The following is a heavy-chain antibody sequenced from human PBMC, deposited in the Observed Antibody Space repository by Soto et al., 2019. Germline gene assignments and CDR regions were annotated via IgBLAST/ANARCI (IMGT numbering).Heavy chain of an antibody. CDR3: AKDIVVVPAAMQYYYYYYMDV. CDR2: ISGSGGST. Sequence: PGGSLRLSCAASGFTFSSYAMSWVRQAPGKGLEWVSAISGSGGSTYYADSVKGRFTISRDNSKNTLYLQMNSLRAEDTAVYYCAKDIVVVPAAMQYYYYYYMDVWGKGTTVTVSS. CDR1: GFTFSSYA. J-gene: IGHJ6*03. D-gene: IGHD2-2*01. V-gene: IGHV3-23*01.